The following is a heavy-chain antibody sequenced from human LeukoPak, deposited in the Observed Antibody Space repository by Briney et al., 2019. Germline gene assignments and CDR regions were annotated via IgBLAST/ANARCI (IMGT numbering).Heavy chain of an antibody. CDR2: IIPILGIA. J-gene: IGHJ6*03. Sequence: SVKVSCKASGGTFSSYAINWVRQAPGQGLEWLGRIIPILGIANYAQKFQGRVTITADKSTSTAYMELSSLRSEDTAVYYCARDPMRGYSYGYYYYYYMDVWGKGTTVTVSS. V-gene: IGHV1-69*04. D-gene: IGHD5-18*01. CDR3: ARDPMRGYSYGYYYYYYMDV. CDR1: GGTFSSYA.